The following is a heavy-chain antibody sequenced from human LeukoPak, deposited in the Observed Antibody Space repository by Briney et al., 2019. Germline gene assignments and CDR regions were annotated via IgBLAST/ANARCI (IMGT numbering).Heavy chain of an antibody. CDR3: ARDRRINIAAAAHDGWFDP. Sequence: KPSETLSLTCTVSGGSISSYYWSWIRQPAGKGLEWIGRIYTSGSTNYNPSLKSRVTMSVDTSKNQFSLKLSSVTAADTAVYYCARDRRINIAAAAHDGWFDPWGQGTLVTVSS. D-gene: IGHD6-13*01. CDR2: IYTSGST. J-gene: IGHJ5*02. V-gene: IGHV4-4*07. CDR1: GGSISSYY.